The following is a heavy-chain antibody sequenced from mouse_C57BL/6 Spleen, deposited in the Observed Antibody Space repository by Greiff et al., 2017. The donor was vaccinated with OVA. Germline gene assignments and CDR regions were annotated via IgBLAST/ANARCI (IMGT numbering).Heavy chain of an antibody. V-gene: IGHV1-26*01. CDR1: GYTFTDYY. Sequence: VQLQQSGPELVKPGASVKISCKASGYTFTDYYMNWVKQSHGKSLEWIGDINPNNGGTSYNQKFKGKATLTVDKSSSTAYMELRSLTSEDSAVYYCARRTFITTVVADYWGQGTTLTVSS. CDR3: ARRTFITTVVADY. CDR2: INPNNGGT. J-gene: IGHJ2*01. D-gene: IGHD1-1*01.